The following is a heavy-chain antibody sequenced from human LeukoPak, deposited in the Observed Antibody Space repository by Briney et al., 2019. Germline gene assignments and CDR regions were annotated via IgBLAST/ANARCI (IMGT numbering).Heavy chain of an antibody. Sequence: PSETLSLTCTVSGGSISSSSYYWGWIRQPPGKGLEWIGSIYYSGSTYYNPSLKSRVTISVDTSKNQFSLKLSSVTAADTAVYYCARGRDWFDYWGQGTLVTVSS. J-gene: IGHJ4*02. CDR2: IYYSGST. CDR1: GGSISSSSYY. V-gene: IGHV4-39*07. D-gene: IGHD2-21*01. CDR3: ARGRDWFDY.